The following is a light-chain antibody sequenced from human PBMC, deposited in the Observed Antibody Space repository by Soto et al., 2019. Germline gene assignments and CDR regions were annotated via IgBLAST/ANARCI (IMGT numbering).Light chain of an antibody. CDR1: QSISSY. CDR3: QQTYSTPRT. J-gene: IGKJ1*01. Sequence: DIQMTQSPSSLSASVGDRVTITCRASQSISSYLNWYQQKPGKAPNLLIYAASSLQSGVSSRFSGSGSGTDFTLTSSSLQPEDCGIYYCQQTYSTPRTFGQGTKVEIK. V-gene: IGKV1-39*01. CDR2: AAS.